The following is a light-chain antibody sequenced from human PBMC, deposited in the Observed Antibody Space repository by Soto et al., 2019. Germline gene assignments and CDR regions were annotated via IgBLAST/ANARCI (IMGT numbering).Light chain of an antibody. J-gene: IGKJ1*01. CDR1: QSVSSN. CDR2: GAS. CDR3: QHYNKWSRT. Sequence: IVMTQSPATLSVSPGARVALSCRASQSVSSNLAWYQQKTGQAPRLLIYGASTRATGIPARFSGSGSGTECTLTISSLQSEDFAVYYCQHYNKWSRTFGQGTKVEIK. V-gene: IGKV3D-15*01.